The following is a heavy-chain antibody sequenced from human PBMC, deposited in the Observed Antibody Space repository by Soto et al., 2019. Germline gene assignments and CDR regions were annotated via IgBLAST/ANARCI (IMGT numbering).Heavy chain of an antibody. CDR3: ARDYDYLYDSSNLHPRTFDA. CDR1: GYSISSGYY. V-gene: IGHV4-38-2*02. CDR2: IYHSGII. Sequence: PETLSLTCTVSGYSISSGYYWGWIRQPPGKGLEWVGSIYHSGIIYYNPSLKSRVTISVDTYKNQFSLELTSVTAADTAVYYCARDYDYLYDSSNLHPRTFDAWGQGALVPGS. J-gene: IGHJ4*02. D-gene: IGHD3-22*01.